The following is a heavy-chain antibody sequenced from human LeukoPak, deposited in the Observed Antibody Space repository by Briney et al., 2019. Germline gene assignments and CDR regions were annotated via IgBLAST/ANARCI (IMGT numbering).Heavy chain of an antibody. J-gene: IGHJ5*02. CDR3: ARDSGRGGESGYYDL. D-gene: IGHD3-3*01. CDR2: IKQDGSQR. CDR1: GFTFGWHW. V-gene: IGHV3-7*01. Sequence: PGGSLRLSCTASGFTFGWHWMSWVRRAPGKGLEWVANIKQDGSQRYYVDSVKGRFTISRDNAKNSLYLQMSSLRAEDTAMYYCARDSGRGGESGYYDLWGQGTLVAVSS.